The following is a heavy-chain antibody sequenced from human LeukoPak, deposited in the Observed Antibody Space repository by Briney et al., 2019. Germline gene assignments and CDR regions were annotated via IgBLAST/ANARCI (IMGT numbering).Heavy chain of an antibody. D-gene: IGHD1-26*01. CDR1: GGSISSSSYY. CDR3: ARDGGDLVGATYYYYYYGMDV. V-gene: IGHV4-39*07. CDR2: IYYSGST. J-gene: IGHJ6*02. Sequence: SETLSLTCTVSGGSISSSSYYWGWIRQPPGKGLEWIGSIYYSGSTYYNPSLKSRVTISVDTSKNQFSLKLSSVTAADTAVYYCARDGGDLVGATYYYYYYGMDVWGQGTTVTVSS.